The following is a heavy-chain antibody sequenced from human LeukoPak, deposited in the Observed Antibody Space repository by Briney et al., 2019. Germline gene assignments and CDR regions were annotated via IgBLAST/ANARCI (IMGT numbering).Heavy chain of an antibody. CDR1: GGSISSSSYY. CDR3: AGQWDMVVAATRGWFDP. CDR2: IYYSGST. V-gene: IGHV4-39*01. J-gene: IGHJ5*02. D-gene: IGHD2-15*01. Sequence: PSETLSLTCTVSGGSISSSSYYWGWIRQPPGKGLEWIGSIYYSGSTYYNPSLKSRVTISVDTSKNQFSLKLSSVTAADTAVYYCAGQWDMVVAATRGWFDPWGQGTLVTVSS.